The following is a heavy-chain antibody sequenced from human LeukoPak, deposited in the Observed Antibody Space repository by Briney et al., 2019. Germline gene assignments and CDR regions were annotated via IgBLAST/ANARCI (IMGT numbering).Heavy chain of an antibody. D-gene: IGHD5-18*01. Sequence: SVKVSCKASGGTFSSYAISWVRQAPGQGLEWMGGIIPVSGTPNYAQKFQGRVTITTDESTSTVYMELSSLRSEDTAVYYCAREKGYSYGSFDYWGPGTLVTVSS. CDR1: GGTFSSYA. J-gene: IGHJ4*02. CDR3: AREKGYSYGSFDY. V-gene: IGHV1-69*05. CDR2: IIPVSGTP.